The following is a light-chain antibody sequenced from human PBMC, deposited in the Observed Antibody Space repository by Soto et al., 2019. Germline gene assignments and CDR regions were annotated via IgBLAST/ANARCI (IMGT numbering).Light chain of an antibody. J-gene: IGKJ4*01. CDR1: QNISLN. CDR2: GAS. V-gene: IGKV3-15*01. Sequence: EIVMTQSPVTLSVSPGERATLSCRASQNISLNLAWYQQKPGQAPRLLIYGASTRATGVPARFSGSGSGTEFTLTISSLQSEDFAVYYCQQYNDWPLTFGGGTKVDIK. CDR3: QQYNDWPLT.